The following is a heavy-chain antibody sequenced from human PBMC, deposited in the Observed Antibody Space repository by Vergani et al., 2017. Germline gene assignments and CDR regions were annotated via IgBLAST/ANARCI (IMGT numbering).Heavy chain of an antibody. V-gene: IGHV3-30*18. CDR1: GFIFSSYG. J-gene: IGHJ4*02. Sequence: QVQLVESGGGVVQPGRSLRLSCAASGFIFSSYGMHWVRQAPGKGLEWVAVISYDGSNKYYADSVKGRFTISRDNSKNTLYLQMNSLRAEDTAVYYCAKAPPSIRWLGTPTYYFDYWGQGTLVTVSS. CDR2: ISYDGSNK. D-gene: IGHD3-10*01. CDR3: AKAPPSIRWLGTPTYYFDY.